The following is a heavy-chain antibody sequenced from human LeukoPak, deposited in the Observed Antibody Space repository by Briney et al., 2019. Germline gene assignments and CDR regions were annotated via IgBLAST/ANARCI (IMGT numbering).Heavy chain of an antibody. Sequence: ASVKVSCKASGGTFSSYAISWVRQAPGQGLEWMGGIIPIFGTANYAQKFQGRVTITADESTSTAYMELSSLRSEDTAVYYCAREEGRDGYNFIDYWGQGTLVTVS. D-gene: IGHD5-24*01. CDR3: AREEGRDGYNFIDY. J-gene: IGHJ4*02. V-gene: IGHV1-69*13. CDR1: GGTFSSYA. CDR2: IIPIFGTA.